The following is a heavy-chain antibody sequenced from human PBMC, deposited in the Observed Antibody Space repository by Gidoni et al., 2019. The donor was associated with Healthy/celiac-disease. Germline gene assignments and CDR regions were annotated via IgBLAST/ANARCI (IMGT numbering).Heavy chain of an antibody. CDR1: GFTVSSNY. CDR2: IYSGGST. CDR3: ARVRWELLRGRGPQYYFDY. D-gene: IGHD1-26*01. Sequence: EVQLVESGGGLVQPGGSLRLSCAASGFTVSSNYMSWVRQAPGKGLEWVSVIYSGGSTYYADSVKGRFTISRHNSKNTLYLQMNSLRAEDTAVYYCARVRWELLRGRGPQYYFDYWGQGTLVTVSS. V-gene: IGHV3-53*04. J-gene: IGHJ4*02.